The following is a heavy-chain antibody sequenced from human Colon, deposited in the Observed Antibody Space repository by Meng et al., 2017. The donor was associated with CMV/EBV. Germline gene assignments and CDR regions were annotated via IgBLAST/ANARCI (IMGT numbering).Heavy chain of an antibody. CDR2: IRTRPNGYAT. V-gene: IGHV3-73*01. J-gene: IGHJ4*02. CDR3: AVLAVAEPISY. D-gene: IGHD6-19*01. Sequence: GGSLRLSCAGSGFILSDHYIDWVRQASGKGLEWVGRIRTRPNGYATAYAASVEGRFTISRDDSENTAYLEMKSLRSEDTAVYYCAVLAVAEPISYWGQGTQVTVSS. CDR1: GFILSDHY.